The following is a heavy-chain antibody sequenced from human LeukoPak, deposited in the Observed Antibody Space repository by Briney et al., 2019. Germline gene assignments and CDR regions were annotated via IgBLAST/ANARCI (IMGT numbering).Heavy chain of an antibody. CDR1: GGSISSYY. CDR2: IYYSGST. V-gene: IGHV4-59*01. D-gene: IGHD5-18*01. Sequence: PSETLSLTCTVPGGSISSYYWSWIRQPPGKGLEWIGYIYYSGSTNYNPSLKSRVTISVDTSKNQFSLKLSSVTAADTAVYYCARGYSYGLPFDYWGQGTLVTVSS. J-gene: IGHJ4*02. CDR3: ARGYSYGLPFDY.